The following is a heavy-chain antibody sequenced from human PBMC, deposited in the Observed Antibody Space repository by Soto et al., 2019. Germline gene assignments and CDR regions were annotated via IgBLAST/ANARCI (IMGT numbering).Heavy chain of an antibody. V-gene: IGHV3-7*03. CDR3: ARDHGYSITSHYYSCAMDF. CDR2: IKQGGSEK. J-gene: IGHJ6*02. Sequence: PGGSLRLSCAASGFTFSSYWMNWVRQAPGKGLEWVANIKQGGSEKYYVDSVKGRFTISRDNAKNSLFLQMNSLRAEDTAVYYCARDHGYSITSHYYSCAMDFSGPGTTVTVFS. CDR1: GFTFSSYW. D-gene: IGHD6-13*01.